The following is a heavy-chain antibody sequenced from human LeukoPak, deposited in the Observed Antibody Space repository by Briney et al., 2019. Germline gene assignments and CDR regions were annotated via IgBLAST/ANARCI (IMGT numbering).Heavy chain of an antibody. CDR1: GFTFSDCD. CDR3: GRAFPPLRTAAAGDY. Sequence: PGGSLRLSCTASGFTFSDCDMNWFRQAPGKGLEWVSSISYRTSHIYYADSVKGRFTISRDNAKNSLYLQMDSLRAEDTAVYFCGRAFPPLRTAAAGDYWGQGTLVTVSS. J-gene: IGHJ4*02. V-gene: IGHV3-21*01. CDR2: ISYRTSHI. D-gene: IGHD6-13*01.